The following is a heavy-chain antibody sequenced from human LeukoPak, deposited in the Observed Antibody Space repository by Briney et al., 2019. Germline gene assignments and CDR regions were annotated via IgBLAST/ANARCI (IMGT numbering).Heavy chain of an antibody. CDR3: ARGHVTMVRGGGVLPGY. Sequence: ASVKVSCKASGYTFTSYDINWVRQATGQGLEWMGWMNPNSGNTGYAQKFQGRVTMTRNTSISTAYMELSSLRSEDTAVYYCARGHVTMVRGGGVLPGYWGQGTLVTVSS. J-gene: IGHJ4*02. D-gene: IGHD3-10*01. CDR1: GYTFTSYD. V-gene: IGHV1-8*01. CDR2: MNPNSGNT.